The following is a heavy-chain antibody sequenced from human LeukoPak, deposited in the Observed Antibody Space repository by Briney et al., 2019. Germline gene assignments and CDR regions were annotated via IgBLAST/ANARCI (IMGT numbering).Heavy chain of an antibody. J-gene: IGHJ6*03. CDR3: ARQFDSYFYYYLDV. CDR2: LYHPDST. V-gene: IGHV4-38-2*01. CDR1: GHPINSAYY. D-gene: IGHD3-10*01. Sequence: SETLSLTCAVSGHPINSAYYWVWIRQPPGKGLEWIGSLYHPDSTYYNPSLESRVTMSVDTFRNQFSLKLSFVTAADTAVYYCARQFDSYFYYYLDVWGTGTTVTVSS.